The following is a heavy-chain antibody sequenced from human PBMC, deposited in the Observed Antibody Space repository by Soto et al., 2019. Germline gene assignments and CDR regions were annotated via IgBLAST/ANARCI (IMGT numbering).Heavy chain of an antibody. CDR1: GFTFSNAW. CDR3: TRDDGYYDSSGYPVN. D-gene: IGHD3-22*01. Sequence: EVQLVESGGGLVKPGGSLRLSCAASGFTFSNAWMNWVRPAPGKGLEWVGRIKSKTDGGTTDYAAPVKGRITISRDASKNTLYLQMNSLKTEDTAVYYCTRDDGYYDSSGYPVNGGQGTMDTVSS. J-gene: IGHJ4*02. V-gene: IGHV3-15*07. CDR2: IKSKTDGGTT.